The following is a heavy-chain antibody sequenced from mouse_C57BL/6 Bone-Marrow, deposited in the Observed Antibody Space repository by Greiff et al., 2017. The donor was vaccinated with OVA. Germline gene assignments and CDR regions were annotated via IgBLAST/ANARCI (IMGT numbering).Heavy chain of an antibody. V-gene: IGHV1-55*01. CDR3: ARKYDGYFWFAY. CDR2: IYPGSGST. Sequence: QVQLQQPGAELVKPGASVKMSCKASGYTFTSYWITWVKQRPGQGLEWIGDIYPGSGSTNYNEKFKSKATLTVDTSSSTAYMQLSSLTSEDSAVYYCARKYDGYFWFAYWGKGTLVTVSA. J-gene: IGHJ3*01. CDR1: GYTFTSYW. D-gene: IGHD2-3*01.